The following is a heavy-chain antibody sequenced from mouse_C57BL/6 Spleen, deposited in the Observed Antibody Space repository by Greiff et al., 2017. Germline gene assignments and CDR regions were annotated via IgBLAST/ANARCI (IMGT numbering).Heavy chain of an antibody. CDR2: INPNNGGT. J-gene: IGHJ1*03. CDR1: GYTFTDYY. D-gene: IGHD2-3*01. V-gene: IGHV1-26*01. Sequence: EVQLQQSGPELVKPGASVKISCKASGYTFTDYYMNWVKQSPGKSLEWIGDINPNNGGTSYNQKFKGKATLTVDKSSSTAYMELRSLTSEDSAVYYCAREVGPYDGYYGRYFDVWGTGTTVTVSS. CDR3: AREVGPYDGYYGRYFDV.